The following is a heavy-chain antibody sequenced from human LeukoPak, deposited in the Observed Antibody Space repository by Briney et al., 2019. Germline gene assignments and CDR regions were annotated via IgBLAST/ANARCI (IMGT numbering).Heavy chain of an antibody. D-gene: IGHD6-6*01. CDR2: INAGNGNT. Sequence: ASVKVSCKASGYTFTSYAMHWVRQAPGQRLEWMGWINAGNGNTKYSQKFQGRVTITRDTSASTAYMELSSLRSEDTAVYYCAREKSIAALSSWFDPWGQGTLVTVSS. J-gene: IGHJ5*02. CDR1: GYTFTSYA. CDR3: AREKSIAALSSWFDP. V-gene: IGHV1-3*01.